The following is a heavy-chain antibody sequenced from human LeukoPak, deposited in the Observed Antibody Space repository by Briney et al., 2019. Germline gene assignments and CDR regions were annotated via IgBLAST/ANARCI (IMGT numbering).Heavy chain of an antibody. CDR1: GFIFSQYS. CDR3: ARDAGNSGYGCDL. V-gene: IGHV3-48*01. J-gene: IGHJ5*02. D-gene: IGHD5-12*01. CDR2: IRSSSET. Sequence: GGSLRLSCAASGFIFSQYSMNWVRRAPGKGLEWVSHIRSSSETFYADSVKGRFTISRDNARNSLCLQMNNLRGEDTAIYYCARDAGNSGYGCDLWGQGTLVTVSS.